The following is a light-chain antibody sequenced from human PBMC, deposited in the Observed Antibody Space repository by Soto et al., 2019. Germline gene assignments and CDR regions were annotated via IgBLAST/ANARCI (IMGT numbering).Light chain of an antibody. CDR3: QQTSTTSPT. CDR2: AAS. J-gene: IGKJ1*01. V-gene: IGKV1-39*01. Sequence: DIQMPQSPSSLSASVGDRVTITCRASQSIRSLLNWYQQKPGRAPNLLIYAASNLRSGVPSRFSGSGSGTDFTLTIRSVQLEEFATYYCQQTSTTSPTFGQGTKVEIK. CDR1: QSIRSL.